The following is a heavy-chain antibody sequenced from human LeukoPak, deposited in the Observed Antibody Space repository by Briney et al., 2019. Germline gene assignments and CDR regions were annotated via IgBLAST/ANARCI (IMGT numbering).Heavy chain of an antibody. CDR2: IRSKAYGGTT. CDR1: GFTFGDYA. CDR3: TRDHGYCSSTSCYGPYYDSSGYYYYYYGMDV. D-gene: IGHD2-2*01. V-gene: IGHV3-49*03. J-gene: IGHJ6*02. Sequence: AGGSLRLSCTASGFTFGDYAMSWFRQAPGKGLEWVGFIRSKAYGGTTEYAASVKGRFTISRDDSKSIAYLQMNSLKTEDTAVYYCTRDHGYCSSTSCYGPYYDSSGYYYYYYGMDVWGQGTTVTVSS.